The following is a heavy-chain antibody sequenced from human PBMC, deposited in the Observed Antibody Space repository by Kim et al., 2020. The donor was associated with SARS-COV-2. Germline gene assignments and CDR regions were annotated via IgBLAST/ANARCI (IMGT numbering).Heavy chain of an antibody. CDR2: ISSSGDTT. CDR3: ARTALGDLDY. V-gene: IGHV3-48*03. Sequence: GGSLRLSCAASGFTFSTYQMNWARQAPGKGLEWVSYISSSGDTTYYAHSVKCRFTISRDNAKNFLYLQMNSLRAEDTAIYYCARTALGDLDYWGPGTLVT. D-gene: IGHD2-21*02. CDR1: GFTFSTYQ. J-gene: IGHJ4*02.